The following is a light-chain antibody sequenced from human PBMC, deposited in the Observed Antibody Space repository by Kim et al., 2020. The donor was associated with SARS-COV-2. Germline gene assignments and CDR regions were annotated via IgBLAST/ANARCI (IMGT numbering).Light chain of an antibody. V-gene: IGKV3-11*01. Sequence: EIVLTQSPATLSLSPGERATLSCRASQSVSSYLAWYQQKPGQAPRLLIYDASNRATGIPARFSGSGSGTDFTLTISSLEPEDFAVYYCQQRSNWPPGFTFGPGTKLEI. J-gene: IGKJ3*01. CDR2: DAS. CDR3: QQRSNWPPGFT. CDR1: QSVSSY.